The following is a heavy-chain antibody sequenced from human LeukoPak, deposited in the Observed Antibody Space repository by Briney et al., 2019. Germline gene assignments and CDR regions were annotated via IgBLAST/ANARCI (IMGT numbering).Heavy chain of an antibody. Sequence: SETLSLTCTVSGGSISSSSYYWGWIRQPPGKGLEWIGSIYYSRSTYYNPSLKSRVTISVDTSKNQFSLKLSSVTAADTAVYYCARHRSKYQLLLVWFDPWGQGTLVTVSS. D-gene: IGHD2-2*01. J-gene: IGHJ5*02. CDR1: GGSISSSSYY. V-gene: IGHV4-39*01. CDR3: ARHRSKYQLLLVWFDP. CDR2: IYYSRST.